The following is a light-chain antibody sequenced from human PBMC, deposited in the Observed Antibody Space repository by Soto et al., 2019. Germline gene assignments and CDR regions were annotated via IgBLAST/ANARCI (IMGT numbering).Light chain of an antibody. V-gene: IGLV1-40*01. CDR2: GNS. CDR1: SSNIGAGYD. CDR3: QSYDRSLSVV. Sequence: QLVLTQPPSVSGAPGQRVTISCTGSSSNIGAGYDVHWYQQLPGTAPKLLIYGNSNRPSGVPDRFSGSKSGTSASLAITGLQAEDEADYYCQSYDRSLSVVFGGGTKVTVL. J-gene: IGLJ2*01.